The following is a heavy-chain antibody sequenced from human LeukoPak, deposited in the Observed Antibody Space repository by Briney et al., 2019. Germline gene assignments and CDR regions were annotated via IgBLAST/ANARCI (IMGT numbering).Heavy chain of an antibody. D-gene: IGHD4-23*01. J-gene: IGHJ5*02. CDR2: IYYSGST. CDR3: ARSLTSRGGWFDP. CDR1: GGSISSSSYY. Sequence: SETLSLTCTVSGGSISSSSYYWGWIRQPPGKGLEWIGSIYYSGSTYYNPSLKSRVTISVDTSKNQFSLKLSSVTAADTAVYYCARSLTSRGGWFDPWGQGTLVTVSS. V-gene: IGHV4-39*07.